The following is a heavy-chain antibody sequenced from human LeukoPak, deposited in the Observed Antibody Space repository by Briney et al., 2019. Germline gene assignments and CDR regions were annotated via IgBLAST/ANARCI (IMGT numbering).Heavy chain of an antibody. CDR1: GFTFSSYA. D-gene: IGHD3-10*02. V-gene: IGHV3-64*01. CDR2: ISSNGGST. J-gene: IGHJ6*04. Sequence: GSLRLSCAASGFTFSSYAMHWVRQAPGKGLEYVSAISSNGGSTYYANSVKGRFTISRDNSKNTLYLQMGSLRAEDMAVYYCAELGITMIGGVWGKGTTVTISS. CDR3: AELGITMIGGV.